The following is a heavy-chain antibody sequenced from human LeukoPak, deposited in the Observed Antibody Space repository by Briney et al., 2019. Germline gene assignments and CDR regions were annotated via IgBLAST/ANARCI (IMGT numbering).Heavy chain of an antibody. CDR1: GFTFSSYG. D-gene: IGHD6-6*01. V-gene: IGHV3-9*01. J-gene: IGHJ4*02. CDR2: ISWNSGSI. Sequence: PGGSLRLSCAASGFTFSSYGMHWVRQAPGKGLEWVSGISWNSGSIGYADSVKGRFTISRDNAKNSLYLQMNSLRAEDTALYYCAKDIAPTSIAARVDYWGQGTLVTVSS. CDR3: AKDIAPTSIAARVDY.